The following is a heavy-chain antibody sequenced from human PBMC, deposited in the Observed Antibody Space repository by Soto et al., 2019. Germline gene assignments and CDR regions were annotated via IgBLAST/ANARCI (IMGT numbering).Heavy chain of an antibody. J-gene: IGHJ4*02. Sequence: EVQLLGSGGGLIQPGGSLRLSCAASGFTFSSYGMSWVRQAPGKGLEWVSTITGSGGSTYYAGSVKCRFTISRDNSKNTLYLQMNSLRAEDTAVYYCAKANPYSSTWDYWGQGTLVTVSS. D-gene: IGHD6-13*01. CDR2: ITGSGGST. CDR1: GFTFSSYG. CDR3: AKANPYSSTWDY. V-gene: IGHV3-23*01.